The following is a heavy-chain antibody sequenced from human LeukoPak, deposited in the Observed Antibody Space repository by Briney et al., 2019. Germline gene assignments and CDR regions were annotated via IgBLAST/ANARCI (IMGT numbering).Heavy chain of an antibody. J-gene: IGHJ4*02. Sequence: PSETLSLTCAVYGGSFSGYYWSWIRQPPGKGLEWIGEINHSGSTNYNPSLKSRVTISVDTSKNQFSLKLSSVTAADTAVYYCARVWDYDFCSGYYTFDYWGQGTLVTVSS. CDR2: INHSGST. V-gene: IGHV4-34*01. CDR1: GGSFSGYY. D-gene: IGHD3-3*01. CDR3: ARVWDYDFCSGYYTFDY.